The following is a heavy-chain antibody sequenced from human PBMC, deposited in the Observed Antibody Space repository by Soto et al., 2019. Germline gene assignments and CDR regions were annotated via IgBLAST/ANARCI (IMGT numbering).Heavy chain of an antibody. CDR3: ASPMTIVTRLGY. J-gene: IGHJ4*02. Sequence: ASVKVSCTASGYTFTSYAMHWVRQAPGQGLEWMGIINPIGDDTTYAQKLQGRVTMTRDTSTSTVYMELSSLKSEDTAVYYCASPMTIVTRLGYWGQGTLVTVSS. CDR1: GYTFTSYA. CDR2: INPIGDDT. D-gene: IGHD4-4*01. V-gene: IGHV1-46*04.